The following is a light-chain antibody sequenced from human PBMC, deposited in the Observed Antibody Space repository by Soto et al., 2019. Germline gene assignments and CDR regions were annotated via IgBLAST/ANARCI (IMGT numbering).Light chain of an antibody. CDR3: QQYDTSSII. CDR1: QSVSTRY. V-gene: IGKV3-20*01. CDR2: GAS. J-gene: IGKJ5*01. Sequence: IVLTQSPGTLSLSPGERATLSCRASQSVSTRYLAWYQQKRGQPPRLLIYGASSRASGIPDRFSGSGSGTDFTLTITRPEPEDFALYYCQQYDTSSIIFGQGTRLEIK.